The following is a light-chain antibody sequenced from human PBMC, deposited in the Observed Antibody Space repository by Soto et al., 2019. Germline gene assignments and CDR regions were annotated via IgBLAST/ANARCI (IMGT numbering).Light chain of an antibody. J-gene: IGKJ5*01. CDR1: QSISTS. V-gene: IGKV1-39*01. Sequence: DIPMTQSPSSLSASVGDRVTISCRASQSISTSLNWYQQKPGKAPQVLIYGASTLQSGVPSRFSGSGSGTDFSLTISSLQPEDFATYYCQQTYNTPPITFGQGTRLEIQ. CDR3: QQTYNTPPIT. CDR2: GAS.